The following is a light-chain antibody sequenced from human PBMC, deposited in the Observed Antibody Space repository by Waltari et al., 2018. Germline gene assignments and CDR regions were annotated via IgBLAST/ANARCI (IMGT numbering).Light chain of an antibody. J-gene: IGKJ2*01. V-gene: IGKV6-21*01. CDR2: SAS. Sequence: ELLLTKSPAFQSVTPKEKVPITCRASQTIGSSLHWYQQKPAPSPTLLLTSASQSFSGVSSRFNGSGSGRDFTLTINALEGEDVATYYCQQSATLPYTFGQGTKLEMK. CDR3: QQSATLPYT. CDR1: QTIGSS.